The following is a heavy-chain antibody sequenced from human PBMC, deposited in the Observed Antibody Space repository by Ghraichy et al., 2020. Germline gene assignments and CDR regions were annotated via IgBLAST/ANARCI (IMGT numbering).Heavy chain of an antibody. Sequence: GGSLRLSCAASGFTFSNFNMNWVRQAPGKGLEWVSSISSSGTYMHYADSVKGRFTISRDNAKNSVYLQMDSLRAEDTAVYYCARQGNCGGDCYSFLQYWCQGTLVTVSS. D-gene: IGHD2-21*02. J-gene: IGHJ4*02. CDR3: ARQGNCGGDCYSFLQY. CDR2: ISSSGTYM. CDR1: GFTFSNFN. V-gene: IGHV3-21*01.